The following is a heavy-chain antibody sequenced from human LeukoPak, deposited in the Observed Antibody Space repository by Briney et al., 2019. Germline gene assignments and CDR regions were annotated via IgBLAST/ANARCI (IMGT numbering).Heavy chain of an antibody. V-gene: IGHV4-31*01. J-gene: IGHJ5*02. Sequence: SETLSLTCTVSGGSISSGGYYWSWIRQHPGQGLEWIGYIDYSESTYSNPSLKSLVTISVDATNNKFSLKLSSVTAADMAVYYCARQTIEYYYDSSEFDPWGQGTLVTVSS. D-gene: IGHD3-22*01. CDR3: ARQTIEYYYDSSEFDP. CDR1: GGSISSGGYY. CDR2: IDYSEST.